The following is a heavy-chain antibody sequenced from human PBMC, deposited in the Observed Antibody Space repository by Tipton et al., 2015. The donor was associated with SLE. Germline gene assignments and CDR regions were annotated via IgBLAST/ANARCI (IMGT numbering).Heavy chain of an antibody. CDR1: GGSFSGYY. D-gene: IGHD1-14*01. Sequence: TLSLTCAVYGGSFSGYYWTWIRQPPGKGLEWIGEINHSGGTNYNPSLKSRVTISVDTSKNQFSLKLSYVTAADTAVYYCARGPANRNYFDYWGQGTLVTVSS. CDR3: ARGPANRNYFDY. J-gene: IGHJ4*02. CDR2: INHSGGT. V-gene: IGHV4-34*01.